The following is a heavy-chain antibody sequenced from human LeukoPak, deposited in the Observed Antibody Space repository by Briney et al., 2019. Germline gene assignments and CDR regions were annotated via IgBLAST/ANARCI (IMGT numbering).Heavy chain of an antibody. Sequence: PGESLKISCKGSGYSFTSYWIGWVRQMPGKGLEWMGIIYPGDSDTRYSPSFQGQVTISADKSISTAYLQWSSLKASDTAMYYCARREDYYGSSGPSFDYWGQGTLVTVSS. D-gene: IGHD3-22*01. CDR2: IYPGDSDT. CDR3: ARREDYYGSSGPSFDY. J-gene: IGHJ4*02. CDR1: GYSFTSYW. V-gene: IGHV5-51*01.